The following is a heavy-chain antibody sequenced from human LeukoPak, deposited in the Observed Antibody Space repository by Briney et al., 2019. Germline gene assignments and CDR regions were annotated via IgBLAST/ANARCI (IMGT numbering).Heavy chain of an antibody. V-gene: IGHV1-18*01. Sequence: GESLKISCKGSGYSFTSYGISWVRQAPGQGLEWMGWISAYNGNTNYAQKLQGRVTMTTDTSTSTACMELRSLRSDDTAVYYCARARDSSANLYYYYYGMDVWGQGTTVTVSS. D-gene: IGHD3-22*01. J-gene: IGHJ6*02. CDR3: ARARDSSANLYYYYYGMDV. CDR2: ISAYNGNT. CDR1: GYSFTSYG.